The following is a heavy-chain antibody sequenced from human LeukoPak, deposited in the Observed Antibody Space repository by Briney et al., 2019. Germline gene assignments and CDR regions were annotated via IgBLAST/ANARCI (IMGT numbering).Heavy chain of an antibody. CDR3: ARASDYRYWFDP. D-gene: IGHD4-17*01. V-gene: IGHV1-2*02. CDR1: VYTFTGYY. J-gene: IGHJ5*02. CDR2: INPNSGGT. Sequence: GASVTVSCKASVYTFTGYYMHWVRQAPGQGLEWMGWINPNSGGTNYAQKFQGRVTMTRDTSISTAYMELSRLRSDDTAVYYCARASDYRYWFDPWGQGTLVTVSS.